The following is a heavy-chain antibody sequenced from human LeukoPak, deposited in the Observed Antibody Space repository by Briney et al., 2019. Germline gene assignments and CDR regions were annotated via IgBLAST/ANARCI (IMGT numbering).Heavy chain of an antibody. CDR1: GFTFSSYA. Sequence: AGGSLRLSCAASGFTFSSYAMHWVRQAPGKGLEGVAAISYDGSNKHYADSVKGRFTISRDNSKNTLYLQMNSLRAEDTAVYYCASFVVVPAAIGIGYFDYRGQGTLVTVSS. CDR2: ISYDGSNK. CDR3: ASFVVVPAAIGIGYFDY. J-gene: IGHJ4*02. D-gene: IGHD2-2*01. V-gene: IGHV3-30*04.